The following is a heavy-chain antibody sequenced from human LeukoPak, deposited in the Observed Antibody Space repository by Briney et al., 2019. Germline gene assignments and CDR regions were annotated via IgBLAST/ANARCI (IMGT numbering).Heavy chain of an antibody. CDR3: ARVGGSGSYLHWFDP. CDR2: IYYSGST. J-gene: IGHJ5*02. D-gene: IGHD3-10*01. Sequence: SETLSLTCTVSGGSISSYYWSWIRQPPGKGLEWTGYIYYSGSTNYNPSLKSRVTISVDTSKNQFSLKLSSVTAADTAVYYCARVGGSGSYLHWFDPWGQGTLVTVSS. V-gene: IGHV4-59*01. CDR1: GGSISSYY.